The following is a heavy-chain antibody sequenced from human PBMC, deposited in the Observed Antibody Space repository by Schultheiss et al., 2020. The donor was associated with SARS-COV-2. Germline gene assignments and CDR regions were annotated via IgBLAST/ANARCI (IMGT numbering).Heavy chain of an antibody. CDR2: IDWDDDK. CDR3: ARMGGYSYGYAFDY. V-gene: IGHV2-70*11. J-gene: IGHJ4*02. CDR1: GFSLSTSGMC. Sequence: SGPTLVKPTQTLTLTCTFSGFSLSTSGMCVSWIRQPPGKALEWLARIDWDDDKRYSPSLKSRLTITKDTSKNQVVLTMTNMDPVDTATYYCARMGGYSYGYAFDYWGQGTLVTVSS. D-gene: IGHD5-18*01.